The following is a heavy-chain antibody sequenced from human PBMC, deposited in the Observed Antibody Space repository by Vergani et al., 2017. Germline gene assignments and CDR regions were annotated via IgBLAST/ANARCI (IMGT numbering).Heavy chain of an antibody. D-gene: IGHD3-22*01. CDR1: GGTFSSYA. Sequence: QVQLVQSGAEVKKPGSSVKVSCKASGGTFSSYAISWVRQAPGQGLEWMGRIIPILGIANYAQKFQGRVTITADTSTSTAYMELSSLRSEDTAVYYCARENTYYYDSSGYYGYWGQGTLVTVSS. J-gene: IGHJ4*02. V-gene: IGHV1-69*04. CDR3: ARENTYYYDSSGYYGY. CDR2: IIPILGIA.